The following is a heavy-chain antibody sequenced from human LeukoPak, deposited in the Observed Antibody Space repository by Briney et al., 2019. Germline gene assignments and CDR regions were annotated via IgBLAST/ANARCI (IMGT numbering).Heavy chain of an antibody. CDR3: ARSAISAGEWFDP. J-gene: IGHJ5*02. Sequence: PSETLSLTCAVYGGSFSDYYWSWIRQPPGKGLEWIGEINLGGSTNYNPSLKSRVTISVDTSKNQFSLRLSSVTAADTAVYYCARSAISAGEWFDPWGQGTLVTVSS. V-gene: IGHV4-34*01. D-gene: IGHD3-10*01. CDR2: INLGGST. CDR1: GGSFSDYY.